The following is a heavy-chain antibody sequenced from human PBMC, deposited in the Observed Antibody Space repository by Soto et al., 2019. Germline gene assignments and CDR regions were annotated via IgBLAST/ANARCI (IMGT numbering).Heavy chain of an antibody. CDR3: ARDIVVVVAATELHAFDI. CDR1: GGSISSGGYY. CDR2: IYYSGST. D-gene: IGHD2-15*01. V-gene: IGHV4-31*03. J-gene: IGHJ3*02. Sequence: QVQLQESGPGLVKPSQTLSLTCTVSGGSISSGGYYWSWIRQHPGKGLEWIGYIYYSGSTYYNPSLNRRVTISVDTSKNQFSLKLSSVTAADTAVYYCARDIVVVVAATELHAFDIWGQGTMVTVSS.